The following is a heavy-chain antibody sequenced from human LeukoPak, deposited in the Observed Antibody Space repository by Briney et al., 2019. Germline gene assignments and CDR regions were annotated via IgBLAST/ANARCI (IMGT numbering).Heavy chain of an antibody. D-gene: IGHD1-1*01. J-gene: IGHJ4*02. Sequence: GGSLRLSCAASGFTFSSYWMHWVRQGPGKGLEWVAFIRYDGSKKYYADSVKGRFTISRDNSKNTLYLQMNSLRVEDTAVYYCARCTTGRTFGSLREIKRSREIDYWGQGTLVTVSS. CDR3: ARCTTGRTFGSLREIKRSREIDY. CDR1: GFTFSSYW. CDR2: IRYDGSKK. V-gene: IGHV3-33*08.